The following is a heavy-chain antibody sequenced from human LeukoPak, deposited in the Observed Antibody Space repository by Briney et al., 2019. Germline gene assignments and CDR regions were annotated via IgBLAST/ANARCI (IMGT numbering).Heavy chain of an antibody. CDR2: ISSSSSYI. J-gene: IGHJ4*02. CDR1: GFTFSSYS. CDR3: ASAGYSSSYAGY. V-gene: IGHV3-21*01. D-gene: IGHD6-13*01. Sequence: GGSLRLSCAASGFTFSSYSMNWVRQAPGKGLEWVSSISSSSSYIYYADSVKGRFTISRDSAKNSLYLQMNSLRAEDTAVYYCASAGYSSSYAGYWGQGTLVTVSS.